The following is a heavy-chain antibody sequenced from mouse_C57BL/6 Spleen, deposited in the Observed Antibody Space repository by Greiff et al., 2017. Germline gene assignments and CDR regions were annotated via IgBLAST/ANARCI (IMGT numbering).Heavy chain of an antibody. CDR1: GFTFNTYA. J-gene: IGHJ4*01. V-gene: IGHV10-3*01. CDR3: VRGGYSWYHYAMEY. CDR2: IRSKSSNYAT. Sequence: EVKLVESGGGLVQPKGSLKLSCAASGFTFNTYAMHWVRQAPGKGLEWVARIRSKSSNYATYYADSVKDRFTISIHDSQSMLYLQMNNLKTEDTAMYYCVRGGYSWYHYAMEYRGQGITVTAS. D-gene: IGHD3-2*02.